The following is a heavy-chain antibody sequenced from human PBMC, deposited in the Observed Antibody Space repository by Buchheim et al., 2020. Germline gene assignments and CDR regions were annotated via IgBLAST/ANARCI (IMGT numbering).Heavy chain of an antibody. CDR1: GGSISSSSYY. J-gene: IGHJ4*02. Sequence: QLQLQESGPGLVKPSETLSLTCTVSGGSISSSSYYWGWIRQPPGKGLEWIGSIYYSGSTYYNPSLKSRVPISVGTSKNQFSLKLSSVTAADTAVYYCASWVYDFWSGYYAGDYWGQGTL. CDR3: ASWVYDFWSGYYAGDY. V-gene: IGHV4-39*01. D-gene: IGHD3-3*01. CDR2: IYYSGST.